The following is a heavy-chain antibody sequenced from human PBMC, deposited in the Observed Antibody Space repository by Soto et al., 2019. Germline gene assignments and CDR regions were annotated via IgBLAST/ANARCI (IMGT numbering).Heavy chain of an antibody. Sequence: VQLVQSGAEMKKPGASVKLSCKASGITYNTYAIHWVRQAPGQGLEWMGWINAGNGDTRYSQNFQGRVTLTRDTSASTVYMDLDSLKFEDTGVYYCARAISGYVTWGQGTLVTVSS. D-gene: IGHD5-12*01. V-gene: IGHV1-3*01. CDR3: ARAISGYVT. CDR1: GITYNTYA. J-gene: IGHJ4*02. CDR2: INAGNGDT.